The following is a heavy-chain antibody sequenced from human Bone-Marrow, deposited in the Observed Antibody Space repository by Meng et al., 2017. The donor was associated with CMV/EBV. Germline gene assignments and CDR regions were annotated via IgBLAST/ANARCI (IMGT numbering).Heavy chain of an antibody. Sequence: SETLSLTCAVYGGSFSDYYWSWIRQSPGKGLEWIGQIDHGGSSKYNPSLKSRVTISVDTSKNQFSLRLNSVTAADTAVYYCARSRYTSSPWFDRYGQGTLVTVSS. CDR1: GGSFSDYY. V-gene: IGHV4-34*01. CDR3: ARSRYTSSPWFDR. J-gene: IGHJ5*02. CDR2: IDHGGSS. D-gene: IGHD6-6*01.